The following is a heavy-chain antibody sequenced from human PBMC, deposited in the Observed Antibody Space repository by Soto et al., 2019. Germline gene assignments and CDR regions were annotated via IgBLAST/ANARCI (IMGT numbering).Heavy chain of an antibody. CDR2: ISYSVST. CDR1: GGSMSSYY. D-gene: IGHD2-15*01. J-gene: IGHJ4*02. V-gene: IGHV4-59*01. CDR3: ARADTDASVGY. Sequence: PSETLSLTCTVSGGSMSSYYWTWLRQSPGRGLEWIGYISYSVSTYYNPSLKSRVTISADTSKNQFSLRMNSMIAADTAVYYCARADTDASVGYWGKGKMVTVSA.